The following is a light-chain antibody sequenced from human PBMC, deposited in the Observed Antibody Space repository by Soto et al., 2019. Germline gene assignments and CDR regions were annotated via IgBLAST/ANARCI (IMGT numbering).Light chain of an antibody. CDR2: DAI. CDR1: QNIHNH. Sequence: DKLMSQSPATLSVSLGERVTLSCRASQNIHNHMSWFLQKPGQTPRLLIYDAIIRAPDVPARFSGSWSGTEFTLTINSLQPDDFATFYCQQYNSYGTFGQGTK. CDR3: QQYNSYGT. J-gene: IGKJ2*01. V-gene: IGKV3-15*01.